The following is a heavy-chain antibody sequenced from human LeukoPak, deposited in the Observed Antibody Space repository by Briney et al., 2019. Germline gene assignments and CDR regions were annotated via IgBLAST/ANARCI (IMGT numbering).Heavy chain of an antibody. D-gene: IGHD2-15*01. J-gene: IGHJ5*02. Sequence: ASVKVSCKASGYTFTSYGISWVRQAPGQGLEWMGWISAYNGNTNYAQKLQGRVTMTTDTSTSTAYMELRSLRSDDTAVYYCARVGADIVVVVAATGWFDPWGQGTLVTVSS. CDR2: ISAYNGNT. CDR1: GYTFTSYG. CDR3: ARVGADIVVVVAATGWFDP. V-gene: IGHV1-18*01.